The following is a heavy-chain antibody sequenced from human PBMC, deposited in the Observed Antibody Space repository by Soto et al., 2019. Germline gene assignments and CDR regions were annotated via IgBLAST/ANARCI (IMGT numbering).Heavy chain of an antibody. J-gene: IGHJ6*02. V-gene: IGHV6-1*01. D-gene: IGHD3-10*01. Sequence: SQTLSLTCAISGDSVSSNSAAWNWIRQSPSRGLEWLGRTYYRSKWYNDYAVSVKSRITINPDTSKNQFSLQLNSVTPEDTAVYYCARDRRGGSGNYHPNYYYYGMDVWGQGTTGTVSS. CDR1: GDSVSSNSAA. CDR3: ARDRRGGSGNYHPNYYYYGMDV. CDR2: TYYRSKWYN.